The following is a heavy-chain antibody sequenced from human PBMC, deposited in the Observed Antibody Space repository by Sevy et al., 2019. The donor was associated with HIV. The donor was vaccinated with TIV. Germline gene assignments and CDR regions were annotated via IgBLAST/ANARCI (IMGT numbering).Heavy chain of an antibody. CDR3: AKGDSTFYGMDV. V-gene: IGHV3-23*01. Sequence: GGPLRLSCAASGFTFSTYTMNWVRQAPGKGLEWVSAISGSGGSTYYADSVKGRFTISRDKSKNTLYLQMNSLRAEDTAVYYCAKGDSTFYGMDVWGQGTTVTVSS. J-gene: IGHJ6*02. D-gene: IGHD2-2*01. CDR2: ISGSGGST. CDR1: GFTFSTYT.